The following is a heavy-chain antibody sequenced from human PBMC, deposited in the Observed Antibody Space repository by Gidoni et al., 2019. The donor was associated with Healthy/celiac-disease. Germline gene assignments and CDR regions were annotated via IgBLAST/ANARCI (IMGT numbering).Heavy chain of an antibody. J-gene: IGHJ4*02. CDR1: GFTFSLYS. CDR3: ARDEGWSLYDY. D-gene: IGHD2-8*01. V-gene: IGHV3-33*01. Sequence: QVHLVESGGDVVQPGRSLSLSCAASGFTFSLYSMHWVRQAPGKGLEWLAFIYFDGSNKYYADSVKGRFTISRDNFKNTLFLQMDSLRGDDTGVYYCARDEGWSLYDYWGQGTLVTVSS. CDR2: IYFDGSNK.